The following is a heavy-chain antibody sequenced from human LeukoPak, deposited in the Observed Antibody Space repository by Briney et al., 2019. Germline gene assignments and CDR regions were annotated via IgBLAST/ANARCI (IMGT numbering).Heavy chain of an antibody. J-gene: IGHJ4*02. D-gene: IGHD3-3*01. CDR2: IYYSGST. CDR1: GGSISSYY. Sequence: SETLSLTCTVSGGSISSYYWSWIRQPPGKGLEWIGYIYYSGSTNYNPSLKSRVTIPVDTSKNQFSLKLSSVTAADTAVYYCARTSYYDFWSGYDTFDYWGQGTLVTVSS. V-gene: IGHV4-59*01. CDR3: ARTSYYDFWSGYDTFDY.